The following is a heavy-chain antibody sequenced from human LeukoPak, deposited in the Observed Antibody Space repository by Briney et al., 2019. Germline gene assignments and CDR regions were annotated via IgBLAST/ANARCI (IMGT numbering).Heavy chain of an antibody. CDR2: IYYSGST. CDR1: GGFISSSSYY. V-gene: IGHV4-39*01. D-gene: IGHD1-26*01. J-gene: IGHJ4*02. CDR3: ASLNSGSYSATGDY. Sequence: SETLSLTCTVSGGFISSSSYYWGWIRQPPGKGLEWIGSIYYSGSTYYNPSLKSRVTISVDTSKNQFSLKLSSVTAADTAVYYCASLNSGSYSATGDYWGQGTLVTVSS.